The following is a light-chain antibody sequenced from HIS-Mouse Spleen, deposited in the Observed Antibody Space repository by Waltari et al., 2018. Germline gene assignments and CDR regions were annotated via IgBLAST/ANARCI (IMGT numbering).Light chain of an antibody. J-gene: IGLJ3*02. Sequence: SYELTQPPSVSVSPGQTARSTCPGEALPKQYSYWYQQKPGPAPVLVIYKDSERPSGIPERFSGSSSGTTVTLTISGVQAEEEADYYCQSADSSGTGWVFGGGTKLTVL. V-gene: IGLV3-25*02. CDR2: KDS. CDR3: QSADSSGTGWV. CDR1: ALPKQY.